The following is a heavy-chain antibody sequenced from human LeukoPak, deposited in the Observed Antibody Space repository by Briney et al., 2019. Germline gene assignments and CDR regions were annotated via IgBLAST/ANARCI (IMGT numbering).Heavy chain of an antibody. CDR1: GGSISSSY. CDR3: ARDQYCSSTSCYNYYYYMDV. D-gene: IGHD2-2*02. CDR2: IYTSGST. V-gene: IGHV4-4*07. J-gene: IGHJ6*03. Sequence: SETLSLTCTVSGGSISSSYWSWIRQPAGKGLEWIGRIYTSGSTNYNPSLKSRVTMSVDTSKNQFSLKLSSVTAADTAVYYCARDQYCSSTSCYNYYYYMDVWGKGTTVTVSS.